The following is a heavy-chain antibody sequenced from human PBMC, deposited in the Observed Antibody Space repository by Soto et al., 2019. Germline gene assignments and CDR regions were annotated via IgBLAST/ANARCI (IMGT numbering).Heavy chain of an antibody. V-gene: IGHV3-23*01. CDR2: ISGSVDRT. CDR1: GFTFSSYA. Sequence: GGSLRLSCAASGFTFSSYAMSWVRQAPGKGLEWVSAISGSVDRTYYADFVKGRFTISRDNSKNTLYLQLNSLRAEDTAIYYCAKAYSESYYGVFDYWGQGTLVTVS. CDR3: AKAYSESYYGVFDY. D-gene: IGHD1-26*01. J-gene: IGHJ4*02.